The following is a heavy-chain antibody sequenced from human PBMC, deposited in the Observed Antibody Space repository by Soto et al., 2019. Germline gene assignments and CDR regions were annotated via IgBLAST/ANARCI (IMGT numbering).Heavy chain of an antibody. CDR3: ARDKGGTVAGFNWFDP. D-gene: IGHD6-19*01. CDR2: TSYDGSGK. V-gene: IGHV3-30*19. J-gene: IGHJ5*02. Sequence: QVQLVESGGGVVQPGTSLRVSCVGSGFTFRSYVIHWVRQAPGKGLEWVALTSYDGSGKYYGDSVRGRFTISRDNSSNTVDLQMDSLRLEDTALYYCARDKGGTVAGFNWFDPWGHGTLVTVST. CDR1: GFTFRSYV.